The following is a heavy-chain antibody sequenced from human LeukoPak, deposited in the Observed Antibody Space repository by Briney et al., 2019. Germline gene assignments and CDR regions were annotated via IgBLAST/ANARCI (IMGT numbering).Heavy chain of an antibody. D-gene: IGHD3-9*01. CDR1: GGSFSGYY. CDR3: ARRNYDILTGSNWFDP. Sequence: SETLSLTCAVYGGSFSGYYWGGFRQPPGKGLGWIGEINHSGGTNYNPSLKSRVTISVDTSKNQFSLKLSSVTAADTAVYYCARRNYDILTGSNWFDPWGQGTLVTVSS. CDR2: INHSGGT. V-gene: IGHV4-34*01. J-gene: IGHJ5*02.